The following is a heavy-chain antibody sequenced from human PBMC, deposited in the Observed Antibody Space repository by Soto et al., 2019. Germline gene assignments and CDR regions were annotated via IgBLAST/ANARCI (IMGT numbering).Heavy chain of an antibody. CDR1: GGTFSSYA. CDR2: IIPIFGTA. D-gene: IGHD1-26*01. V-gene: IGHV1-69*13. CDR3: ASEEWELSDY. Sequence: SGKVSCKASGGTFSSYAISWVRQAPGQGLEWMGGIIPIFGTANYAQKFQGRVTITADESTSTAYMELSSLRSEDTAVYYCASEEWELSDYWGQGTLVTVSS. J-gene: IGHJ4*02.